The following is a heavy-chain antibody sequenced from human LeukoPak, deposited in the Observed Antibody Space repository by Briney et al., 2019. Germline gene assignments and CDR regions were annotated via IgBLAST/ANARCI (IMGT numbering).Heavy chain of an antibody. Sequence: SETLSLTCTVSGASISSYSWSWIRQPPGKGLEWIGNFSYTGTTNYNPALKSRVTILVGTSKNQFSLKLSSVTAADTAVYYCAGTYYYDSSGYYYVGGGFDYWGQGTLVTVSS. CDR3: AGTYYYDSSGYYYVGGGFDY. V-gene: IGHV4-59*12. D-gene: IGHD3-22*01. CDR1: GASISSYS. CDR2: FSYTGTT. J-gene: IGHJ4*02.